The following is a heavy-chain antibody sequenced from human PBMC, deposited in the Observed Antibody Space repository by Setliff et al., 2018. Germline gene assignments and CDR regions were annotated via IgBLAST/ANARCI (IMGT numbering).Heavy chain of an antibody. Sequence: ASETLSLTCVVSGVSISSASYHWNWIRQRPGKGLEWIGYIYYSGSTHYSPSLKSRLTISVDTSKNHFSLKLNSVTAADTAVYYCARLSGSYDFDYWGQGTLVTVSS. CDR2: IYYSGST. J-gene: IGHJ4*02. CDR1: GVSISSASYH. CDR3: ARLSGSYDFDY. V-gene: IGHV4-31*11. D-gene: IGHD1-26*01.